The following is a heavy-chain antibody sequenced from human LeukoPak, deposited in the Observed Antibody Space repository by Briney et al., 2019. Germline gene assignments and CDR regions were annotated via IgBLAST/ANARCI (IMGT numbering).Heavy chain of an antibody. CDR3: AREPLYYYDSSGYYPYYFDY. V-gene: IGHV3-21*01. D-gene: IGHD3-22*01. CDR2: ISSSSSYI. J-gene: IGHJ4*02. Sequence: GGSLRLSCAASGFTCSSYSMNWVRQAPGKGLEWVSSISSSSSYIYYADSVKGRFTISRDNAKNSLYLQMNSLRAEDTAVYYCAREPLYYYDSSGYYPYYFDYWGQGTLVTVSS. CDR1: GFTCSSYS.